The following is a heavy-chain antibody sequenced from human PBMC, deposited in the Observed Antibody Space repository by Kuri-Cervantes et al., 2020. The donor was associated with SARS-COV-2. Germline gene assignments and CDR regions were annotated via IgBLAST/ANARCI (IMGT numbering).Heavy chain of an antibody. CDR1: GFTFSSYG. CDR3: ARDGDY. J-gene: IGHJ4*02. V-gene: IGHV3-33*01. Sequence: LSLTYAASGFTFSSYGMHWVRQAPGKGLEWVAVIWYDGSNKYYADSVKGRFTISRDNSENTLYLQMNSLRAEDTAVYYCARDGDYWGQGTLVTVSS. CDR2: IWYDGSNK.